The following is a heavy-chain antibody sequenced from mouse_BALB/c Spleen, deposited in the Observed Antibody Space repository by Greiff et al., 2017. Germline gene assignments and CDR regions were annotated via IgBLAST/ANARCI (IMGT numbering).Heavy chain of an antibody. V-gene: IGHV7-1*02. CDR3: GRDADYHGYIDV. Sequence: EVKVVESGGGLAQPGGSLRFSCATSGFTFSDFYMEWVSQPPGKGLEWIAASCNKANDYTSEYSASVKGRFIVSRDSSQSILYLQMYALRAADTAFYYSGRDADYHGYIDVWGAGTTVTVSS. CDR1: GFTFSDFY. CDR2: SCNKANDYTS. D-gene: IGHD1-1*01. J-gene: IGHJ1*01.